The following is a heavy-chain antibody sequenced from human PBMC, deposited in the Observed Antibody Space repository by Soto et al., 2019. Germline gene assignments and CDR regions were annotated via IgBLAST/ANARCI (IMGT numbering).Heavy chain of an antibody. CDR1: GFTFSSYA. Sequence: QVQLVESGGGEVQPGRSLRLSCAASGFTFSSYAMHWVRQAPGKGLEWVAVISSDGNNKYYADSVKGRFTISRDNFTNTLYRHMNSVRAEDMAVYYCARVSRPYCSGGSCYWIFDYWGRGTLVTVSS. D-gene: IGHD2-15*01. J-gene: IGHJ4*02. CDR2: ISSDGNNK. V-gene: IGHV3-30-3*01. CDR3: ARVSRPYCSGGSCYWIFDY.